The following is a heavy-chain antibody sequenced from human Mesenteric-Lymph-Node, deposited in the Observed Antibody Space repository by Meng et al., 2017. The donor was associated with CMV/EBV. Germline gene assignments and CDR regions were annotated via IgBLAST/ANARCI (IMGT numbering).Heavy chain of an antibody. CDR2: IYYSGST. CDR1: GGSVNIGSYY. D-gene: IGHD2-2*01. J-gene: IGHJ5*02. CDR3: ARENSTSSFNA. Sequence: SETLSLTCTVSGGSVNIGSYYWNWVRQPPGKGLEWIGYIYYSGSTNYNPSLKSRVTISVDTSKNQFSLKLSSVTAADTAVYYCARENSTSSFNAWGQGTLVTVSS. V-gene: IGHV4-61*01.